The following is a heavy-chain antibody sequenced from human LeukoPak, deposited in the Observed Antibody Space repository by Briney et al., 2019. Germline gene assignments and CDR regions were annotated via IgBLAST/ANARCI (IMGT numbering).Heavy chain of an antibody. D-gene: IGHD3-22*01. CDR1: AYRFIGSY. V-gene: IGHV1-2*02. CDR2: INPNSGGT. CDR3: ARGAPRYYDSRVDAFDI. J-gene: IGHJ3*02. Sequence: ASVKVSCKASAYRFIGSYLHWVRQAPGQGLEWMGWINPNSGGTNYAQKFQGRVTMTRDTSISTAYMELSRLRSDDTAVYYCARGAPRYYDSRVDAFDIWGQGTMVTVSS.